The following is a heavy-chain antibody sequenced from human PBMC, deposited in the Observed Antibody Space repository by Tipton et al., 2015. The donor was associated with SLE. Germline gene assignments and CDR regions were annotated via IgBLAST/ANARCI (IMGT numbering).Heavy chain of an antibody. CDR2: ISSSSSYI. Sequence: SLRLSCAASGFTFSSYSMYWVRQAPGKGLEWVSSISSSSSYIYYADSVKGRFTISRDNAKNSLYLQMNSPRAEDTAVYYCAKDGSAAGPEGYFDYWGQGTLVTVSS. CDR1: GFTFSSYS. D-gene: IGHD6-13*01. CDR3: AKDGSAAGPEGYFDY. V-gene: IGHV3-21*04. J-gene: IGHJ4*02.